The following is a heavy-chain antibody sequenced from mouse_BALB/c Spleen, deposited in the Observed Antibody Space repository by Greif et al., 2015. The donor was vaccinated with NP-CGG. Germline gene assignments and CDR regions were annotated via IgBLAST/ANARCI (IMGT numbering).Heavy chain of an antibody. V-gene: IGHV3-2*02. CDR1: GYSITSDYA. J-gene: IGHJ3*01. D-gene: IGHD6-5*01. CDR2: ISYSGST. Sequence: EVQLVESGPGLVKPSQSLSLTCTVTGYSITSDYAWNWIRQFPGNKLEWMGYISYSGSTSYNPSLKSRISITRDTSKNQFFLQLNSVTTEDTATYYCARSYLTAWFAYWGQGTLVTVSA. CDR3: ARSYLTAWFAY.